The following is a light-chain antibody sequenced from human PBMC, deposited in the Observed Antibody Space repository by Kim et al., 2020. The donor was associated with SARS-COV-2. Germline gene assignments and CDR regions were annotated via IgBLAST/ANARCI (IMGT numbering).Light chain of an antibody. CDR3: QQYARSPPT. Sequence: SPGEGATLSCRASQSVSSNYLSLYQRKPGQAPRLLIYAASTRATGIPDMFSGSGSGTDFSLTVSRLEPEDFAVYYCQQYARSPPTFGQGTKLEIK. V-gene: IGKV3-20*01. CDR2: AAS. CDR1: QSVSSNY. J-gene: IGKJ2*01.